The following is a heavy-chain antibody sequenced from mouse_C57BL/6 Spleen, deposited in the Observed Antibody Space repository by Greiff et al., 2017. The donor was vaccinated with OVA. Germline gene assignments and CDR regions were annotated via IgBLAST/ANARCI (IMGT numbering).Heavy chain of an antibody. CDR1: GFTFTDYY. J-gene: IGHJ2*01. CDR3: AKCAMVLDY. V-gene: IGHV7-3*01. D-gene: IGHD2-2*01. CDR2: IRNKANGYTT. Sequence: EVKLVESGGGLVQPGGSLSLSCAASGFTFTDYYMSWVRQPPGQALEWFGFIRNKANGYTTYYSASVKGRFTISRDNSQSILYLQMNALSAEDSATYYCAKCAMVLDYWGQGTTLTVSS.